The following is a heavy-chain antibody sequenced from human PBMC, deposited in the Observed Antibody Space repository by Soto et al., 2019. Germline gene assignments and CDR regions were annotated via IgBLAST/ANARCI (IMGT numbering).Heavy chain of an antibody. Sequence: GGSLRLSCEASGFTFSSYALSWVRQTPGKGLEWVSTISDSGSTYYADSVKGRFTISRDNAKNSLYLQMNSLRAEDTAVYYCARVRHQYYFDYWGQGTLVTVSS. CDR3: ARVRHQYYFDY. CDR2: ISDSGST. CDR1: GFTFSSYA. J-gene: IGHJ4*02. V-gene: IGHV3-23*01. D-gene: IGHD2-2*01.